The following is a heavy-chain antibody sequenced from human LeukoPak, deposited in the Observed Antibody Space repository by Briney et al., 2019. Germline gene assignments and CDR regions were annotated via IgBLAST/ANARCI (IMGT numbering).Heavy chain of an antibody. CDR3: ARDHTTLTGHIQYFDP. CDR2: IYHSGGST. D-gene: IGHD1-20*01. Sequence: SETLSPTCTVSNYSISSSHYWGWIRQSPGKGLEWIGSIYHSGGSTFYNPSLESRITISVDTSKNQFSLKLNSVTAADTAVYYCARDHTTLTGHIQYFDPWGQGTLVTVSS. CDR1: NYSISSSHY. V-gene: IGHV4-38-2*02. J-gene: IGHJ5*02.